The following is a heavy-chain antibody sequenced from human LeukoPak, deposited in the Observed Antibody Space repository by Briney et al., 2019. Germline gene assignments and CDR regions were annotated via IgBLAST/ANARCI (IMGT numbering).Heavy chain of an antibody. V-gene: IGHV1-18*01. CDR2: ISAYNGNT. Sequence: ASVKVSCKASGYTFTSYGISWVRQAPGQGLEWMGWISAYNGNTNYAQKLQGRVTMTTDTSTSTAYMELRSLRSDDTALYYYARDPVLTVTTHWGFDPWGQGTLVTVSS. CDR1: GYTFTSYG. CDR3: ARDPVLTVTTHWGFDP. J-gene: IGHJ5*02. D-gene: IGHD4-17*01.